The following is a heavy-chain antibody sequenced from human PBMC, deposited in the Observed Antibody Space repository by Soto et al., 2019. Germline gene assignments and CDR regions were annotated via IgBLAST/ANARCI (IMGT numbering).Heavy chain of an antibody. J-gene: IGHJ5*01. D-gene: IGHD3-3*01. CDR3: ARDSYEFWTSYWFYP. CDR2: ISAYDGKT. V-gene: IGHV1-18*01. Sequence: SSVKVSCKTSGYTFNTYGINWVRQAPGQGLELMGWISAYDGKTTYAEKFHGRVTLTTDTSTSKAYMELRSLRSDDTAIYYCARDSYEFWTSYWFYPWAQGTPVPVSS. CDR1: GYTFNTYG.